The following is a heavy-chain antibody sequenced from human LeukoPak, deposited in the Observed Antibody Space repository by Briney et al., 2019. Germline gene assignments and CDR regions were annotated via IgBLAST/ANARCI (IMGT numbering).Heavy chain of an antibody. CDR2: IKQDGSEK. J-gene: IGHJ4*02. CDR3: ARDPGHYGEGDFDY. V-gene: IGHV3-7*01. D-gene: IGHD4-17*01. Sequence: PGGSLRLSCAASGFAFSSYWMSWVRQAPGKGLEWVANIKQDGSEKYYVDSVEGRFTISRDNAKNSLYLQMNSLRAEDTAVYYCARDPGHYGEGDFDYWGQGTLVTVSS. CDR1: GFAFSSYW.